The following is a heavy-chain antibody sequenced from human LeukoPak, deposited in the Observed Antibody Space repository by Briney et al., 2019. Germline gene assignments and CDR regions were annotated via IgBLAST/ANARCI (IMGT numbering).Heavy chain of an antibody. CDR1: GGSTSSGDYY. CDR3: ARVRAVAGRNWFDP. D-gene: IGHD6-19*01. V-gene: IGHV4-30-4*08. J-gene: IGHJ5*02. CDR2: IYYSGST. Sequence: SQTLPLTCTVSGGSTSSGDYYWSWIRQPPGKGLEWIGYIYYSGSTYYNPSLKSRVTISVDTSKNQFSLKLSSVTAADTAVYYCARVRAVAGRNWFDPWGQGTLVTVSS.